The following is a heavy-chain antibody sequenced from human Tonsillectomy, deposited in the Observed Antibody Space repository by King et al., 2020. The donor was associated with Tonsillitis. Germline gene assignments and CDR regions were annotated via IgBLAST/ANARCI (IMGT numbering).Heavy chain of an antibody. CDR1: GYTFTGYY. J-gene: IGHJ4*02. CDR2: INPNSGGT. CDR3: GRGGCGYGEEIYYFDS. D-gene: IGHD4-17*01. V-gene: IGHV1-2*02. Sequence: QLVQSGAEVKKPGASVKVSCKASGYTFTGYYMHWVRQAPGQGLEWMGWINPNSGGTNYAQKFQGRVTMSWDTSITTAYMELVRVKSDDTAVYYYGRGGCGYGEEIYYFDSWGQGPLVTASA.